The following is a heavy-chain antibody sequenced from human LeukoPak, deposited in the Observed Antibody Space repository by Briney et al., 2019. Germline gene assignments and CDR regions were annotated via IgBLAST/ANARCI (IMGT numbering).Heavy chain of an antibody. CDR3: ARVNGYCSSTSCQYYFDY. CDR2: IYYSGST. V-gene: IGHV4-59*01. D-gene: IGHD2-2*01. J-gene: IGHJ4*02. Sequence: PSETLSLTCTVSGGSISSYYWSWIRQPPGKGLEWIGYIYYSGSTNYNPSLKSRVTISVDTSKNQFSLKLSSVTAAHTAVYYCARVNGYCSSTSCQYYFDYWGQGTLVTVSS. CDR1: GGSISSYY.